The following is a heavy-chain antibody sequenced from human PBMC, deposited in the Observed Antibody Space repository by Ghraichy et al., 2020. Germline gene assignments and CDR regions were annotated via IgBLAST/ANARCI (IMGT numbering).Heavy chain of an antibody. Sequence: GGSLRLSCAASGFTFSDYYMSWIRQAPGKGLEWVSYISSNGSTIYYADSVKGRFTISRDNAKNSLYLQMNSLRAEDTAVYYCARRGVYCSSTSCYGDAFDIWGQGTMVTVSS. CDR2: ISSNGSTI. CDR1: GFTFSDYY. D-gene: IGHD2-2*01. J-gene: IGHJ3*02. V-gene: IGHV3-11*01. CDR3: ARRGVYCSSTSCYGDAFDI.